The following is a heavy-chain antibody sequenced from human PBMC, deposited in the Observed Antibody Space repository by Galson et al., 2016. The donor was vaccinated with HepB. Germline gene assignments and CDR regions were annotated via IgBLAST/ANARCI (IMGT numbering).Heavy chain of an antibody. V-gene: IGHV1-46*01. CDR1: GYTLSDYH. J-gene: IGHJ4*02. CDR2: INPSGGTT. Sequence: SVKVSCKASGYTLSDYHMHWVRQAPGQGLEWMGWINPSGGTTNYAQTFQGRVTMTRDTSTSTVYMELNSLRSEDTAVYYCARDPYTSSYDYWGQGTLVTVSS. D-gene: IGHD6-6*01. CDR3: ARDPYTSSYDY.